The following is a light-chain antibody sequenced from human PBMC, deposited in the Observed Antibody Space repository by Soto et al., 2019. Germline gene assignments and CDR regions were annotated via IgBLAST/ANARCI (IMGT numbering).Light chain of an antibody. CDR1: NIGSER. CDR2: DDS. CDR3: QLWDSSSDRYV. Sequence: SYELTQSPSVSVAPGQAARITCGGNNIGSERVHWYQQKPGQAPVLVVYDDSDRPSGIPERFSGSKSGNTATPTISRVEAGDEADYYCQLWDSSSDRYVFGTGTKVTVL. V-gene: IGLV3-21*02. J-gene: IGLJ1*01.